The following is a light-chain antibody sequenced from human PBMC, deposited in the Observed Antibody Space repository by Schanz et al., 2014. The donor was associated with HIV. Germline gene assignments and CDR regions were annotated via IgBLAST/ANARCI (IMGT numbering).Light chain of an antibody. J-gene: IGLJ1*01. Sequence: QSALTQPPSASGSPGQSVTISCTGTSNDVGGYNFVSWYQEHPGKAPKLLIYEVTKRPSGVSGRFSGSKSGNTASLTISGLRAEDEADYYCSLHMRRTTLDVFGTGTKLTVL. CDR3: SLHMRRTTLDV. CDR2: EVT. V-gene: IGLV2-8*01. CDR1: SNDVGGYNF.